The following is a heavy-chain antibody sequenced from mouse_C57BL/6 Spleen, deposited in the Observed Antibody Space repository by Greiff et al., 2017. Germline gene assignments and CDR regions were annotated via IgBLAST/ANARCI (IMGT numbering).Heavy chain of an antibody. V-gene: IGHV1-50*01. CDR3: ARCSGRGNTLFAY. Sequence: VQLQQPGAELVKPGASVKLSCKASGYTFTSYWMQWVKQRPGQGLEWIGEIDPSDSYTNYNQKFKGKATLTVDTSSSTAYMQLSSLTSEDSAVYYCARCSGRGNTLFAYWGQGTLVTVSA. CDR1: GYTFTSYW. J-gene: IGHJ3*01. CDR2: IDPSDSYT. D-gene: IGHD2-1*01.